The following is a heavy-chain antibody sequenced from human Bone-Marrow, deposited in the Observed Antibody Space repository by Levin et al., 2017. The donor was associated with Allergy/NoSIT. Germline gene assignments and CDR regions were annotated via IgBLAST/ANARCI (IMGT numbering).Heavy chain of an antibody. D-gene: IGHD5-12*01. CDR1: GFTFSSYS. V-gene: IGHV3-21*01. Sequence: GGSLRLSCAASGFTFSSYSMNWVRQAPGKGLEWVSSISSSSSYIYYADSVKGRFTISRDNAKNSLYLQMNSLRAEDTAVYYCARVGSMYGGYPYYYYGMDVWGQGTTVTVSS. J-gene: IGHJ6*02. CDR2: ISSSSSYI. CDR3: ARVGSMYGGYPYYYYGMDV.